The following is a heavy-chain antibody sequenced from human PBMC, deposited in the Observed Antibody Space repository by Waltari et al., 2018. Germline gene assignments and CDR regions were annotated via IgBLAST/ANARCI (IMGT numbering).Heavy chain of an antibody. CDR2: IYGDGRT. D-gene: IGHD5-12*01. J-gene: IGHJ4*02. V-gene: IGHV3-66*02. CDR1: GFTVSNKY. Sequence: EVQLVESGGGLVQPGGSLRLSCAASGFTVSNKYMTWVSQAPGKGLEYGSVIYGDGRTYDAESVKGRFTISRDNSKNTLYLQMNSLRAEDTAVYFCAGRDNGFDFFDYWGQGTLVTVSS. CDR3: AGRDNGFDFFDY.